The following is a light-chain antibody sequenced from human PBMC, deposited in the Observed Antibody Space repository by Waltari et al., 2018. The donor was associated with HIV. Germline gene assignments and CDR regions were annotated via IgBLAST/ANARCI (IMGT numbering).Light chain of an antibody. CDR3: QVWNSRTDHLV. J-gene: IGLJ2*01. CDR2: GDG. Sequence: SYVLTQPPSMSVAPGQTAQLPCGGDTIGTKSVHWYQQKPGQAPGVVAYGDGDRPSGIPERFSGSNSGNTATLTISRVEAGDEADYHCQVWNSRTDHLVFGGGTKLTVL. CDR1: TIGTKS. V-gene: IGLV3-21*02.